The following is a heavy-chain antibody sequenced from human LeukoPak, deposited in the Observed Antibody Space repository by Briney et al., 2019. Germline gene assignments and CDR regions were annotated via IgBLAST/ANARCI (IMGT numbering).Heavy chain of an antibody. V-gene: IGHV4-59*01. CDR1: GGSISSYY. D-gene: IGHD2-2*01. J-gene: IGHJ3*02. CDR3: ARDFELGYCSSTSCYAFDI. CDR2: IYYSGST. Sequence: SETLSLTCTVSGGSISSYYWSWIRQPPGKGLEWIGYIYYSGSTNYNPSLKSRVTISVDTSKNQFSLKLSSVTAADTAVYYCARDFELGYCSSTSCYAFDIWGQGTMVTVSS.